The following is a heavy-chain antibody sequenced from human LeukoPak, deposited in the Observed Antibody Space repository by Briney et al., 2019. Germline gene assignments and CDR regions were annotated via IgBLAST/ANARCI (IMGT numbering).Heavy chain of an antibody. CDR3: ARDRSTVAGIDY. CDR1: GFTFSTYW. V-gene: IGHV3-7*01. Sequence: GGSLRLSCAASGFTFSTYWMAWVRQAPGKGLEWVATIKPDGGDKYYVDSVKGRFTISRDKARNSLFLQMNSLRAEDTAVYYCARDRSTVAGIDYWGQGTLVTVSS. J-gene: IGHJ4*02. D-gene: IGHD6-19*01. CDR2: IKPDGGDK.